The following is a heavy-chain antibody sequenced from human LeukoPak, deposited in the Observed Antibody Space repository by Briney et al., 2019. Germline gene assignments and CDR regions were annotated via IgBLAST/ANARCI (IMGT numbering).Heavy chain of an antibody. V-gene: IGHV4-39*06. CDR2: IYYSGST. Sequence: SETLSLTCTVSGGSISSSSYYWGWIRQPPGKGLEWIGSIYYSGSTYYNPSLKSRVTISVDTSKNQFPLKLSSVTAADTAVYYCARDSKDYYDSSGYPPDDAFDIWGQGTMVTVSS. CDR1: GGSISSSSYY. CDR3: ARDSKDYYDSSGYPPDDAFDI. D-gene: IGHD3-22*01. J-gene: IGHJ3*02.